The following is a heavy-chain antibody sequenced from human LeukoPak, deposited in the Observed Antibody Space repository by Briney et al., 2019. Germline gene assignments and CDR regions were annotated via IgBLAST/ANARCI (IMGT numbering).Heavy chain of an antibody. J-gene: IGHJ5*02. V-gene: IGHV3-74*01. CDR2: INSDRSST. CDR3: ARGTTVVTPVSWFDP. D-gene: IGHD4-23*01. Sequence: GGSLRLSSAASGFTFSSYWMHWVRQAPGKGLVWVSRINSDRSSTSYADSVKGRFTISRDNAKNTLYLQMNSLRAEDTAVYYCARGTTVVTPVSWFDPWGQGTLVTVSS. CDR1: GFTFSSYW.